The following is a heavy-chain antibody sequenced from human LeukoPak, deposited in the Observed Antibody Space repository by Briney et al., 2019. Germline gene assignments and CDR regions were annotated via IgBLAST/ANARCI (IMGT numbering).Heavy chain of an antibody. CDR1: GGSISSSSYY. V-gene: IGHV4-39*07. Sequence: SETLSLTCTVSGGSISSSSYYWGWIRQPPGKGLEWIGSIYYSGSTYYNPSLKSRVTISVDTSKNQFSLKLSSVTAADTAVYYCARMLVAVAGTSWVTFDYWGQGTLVTVSS. D-gene: IGHD6-19*01. CDR2: IYYSGST. J-gene: IGHJ4*02. CDR3: ARMLVAVAGTSWVTFDY.